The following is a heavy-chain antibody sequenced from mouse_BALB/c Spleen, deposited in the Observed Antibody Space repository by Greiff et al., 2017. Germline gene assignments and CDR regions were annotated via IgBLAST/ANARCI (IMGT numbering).Heavy chain of an antibody. CDR2: ISSGGSYT. Sequence: EVQLVESGGGLVKPGGSLKLSCAASGFTFSSYTMSWVRQTPEKRLEWVATISSGGSYTYYPDSVKGRFTISRDNAKNTLYLQMSSLKSEDTAMYYCARDGKEGFAYWGQGTLVTVSA. CDR3: ARDGKEGFAY. V-gene: IGHV5-6-4*01. CDR1: GFTFSSYT. D-gene: IGHD2-1*01. J-gene: IGHJ3*01.